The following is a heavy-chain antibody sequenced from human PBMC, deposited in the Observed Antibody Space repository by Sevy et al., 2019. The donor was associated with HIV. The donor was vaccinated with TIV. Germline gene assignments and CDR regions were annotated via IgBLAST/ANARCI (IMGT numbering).Heavy chain of an antibody. CDR1: GFTFGNYP. J-gene: IGHJ4*02. D-gene: IGHD3-22*01. CDR3: ARGGDFNDRSAKRDFDY. CDR2: IWNDGSNK. Sequence: GGSLRLSCAASGFTFGNYPMTWVRQAPRKGLEWVAVIWNDGSNKYYADSVKGRFTISRDNSKNTLYLQMNSLRVEDTAVYFCARGGDFNDRSAKRDFDYWGQGTLVTVSS. V-gene: IGHV3-33*08.